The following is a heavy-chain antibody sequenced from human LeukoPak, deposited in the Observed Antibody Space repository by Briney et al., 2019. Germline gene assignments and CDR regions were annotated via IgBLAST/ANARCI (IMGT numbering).Heavy chain of an antibody. V-gene: IGHV2-5*02. CDR2: IYWDDDK. D-gene: IGHD1-7*01. Sequence: SAPTLVKPTQTLTLTCTFSGFSLTTSGVGVGWIRQSPGKALERLALIYWDDDKRYSPSLRSRLTIAKDTSKNQVVLTMITMDPVDTGTYYCAHRRYLYGSWNYGSFDIWGQGTMVTVSS. J-gene: IGHJ3*02. CDR1: GFSLTTSGVG. CDR3: AHRRYLYGSWNYGSFDI.